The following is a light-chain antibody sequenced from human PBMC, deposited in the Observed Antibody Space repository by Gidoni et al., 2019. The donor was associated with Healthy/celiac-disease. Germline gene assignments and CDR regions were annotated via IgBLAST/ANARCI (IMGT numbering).Light chain of an antibody. Sequence: SNIGSNTVNWYQQLPGTAPKLLLYSNNQRPSGVPDRFSGSKSGTSASLAISGLQSEDEADYYCAAWDDSLNVSFGGGTKLTVL. J-gene: IGLJ2*01. CDR1: SNIGSNT. CDR3: AAWDDSLNVS. V-gene: IGLV1-44*01. CDR2: SNN.